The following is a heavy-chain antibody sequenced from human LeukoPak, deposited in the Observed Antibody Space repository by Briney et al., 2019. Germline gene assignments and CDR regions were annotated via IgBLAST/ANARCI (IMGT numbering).Heavy chain of an antibody. J-gene: IGHJ4*02. D-gene: IGHD6-13*01. CDR1: GYTFTGYY. CDR3: ARDEQQLEHIAY. Sequence: SSVKVSCKAAGYTFTGYYIHWVRQAPGQGLEWMGWINPNSGGTNYAQKFQGRVTMTRDTSISTAYMELTRLRSDDTAVYYCARDEQQLEHIAYWDQGTLVTVSS. V-gene: IGHV1-2*02. CDR2: INPNSGGT.